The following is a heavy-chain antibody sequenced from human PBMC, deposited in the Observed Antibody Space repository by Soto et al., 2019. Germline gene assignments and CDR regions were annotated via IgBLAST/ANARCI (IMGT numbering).Heavy chain of an antibody. Sequence: SETLSLTCTVSGGSISSSDYYWGWIRQPPGRGPEWIGSMYYSGSPYYNPSLESRVTISVDTSKNQFSLKLSSVTAADTAVYYCARHNYGMDVWGQGTTVTVSS. CDR3: ARHNYGMDV. CDR2: MYYSGSP. CDR1: GGSISSSDYY. J-gene: IGHJ6*02. V-gene: IGHV4-39*01.